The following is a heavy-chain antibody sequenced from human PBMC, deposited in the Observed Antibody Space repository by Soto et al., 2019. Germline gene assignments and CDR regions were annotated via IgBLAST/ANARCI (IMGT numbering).Heavy chain of an antibody. J-gene: IGHJ6*02. CDR3: AKDRLGYDFWSGYYTYYYYGLDV. D-gene: IGHD3-3*01. Sequence: QVQLVESGGGVVQPGRSLRLSCAASGFTFSSYGIHWGRQAPGKGLEWVAVISYDGSNKFYADSVKGRFTISRDDSKNTLYLPMNSLRAEDTAVYYCAKDRLGYDFWSGYYTYYYYGLDVWGQGTTVTVSS. CDR2: ISYDGSNK. V-gene: IGHV3-30*18. CDR1: GFTFSSYG.